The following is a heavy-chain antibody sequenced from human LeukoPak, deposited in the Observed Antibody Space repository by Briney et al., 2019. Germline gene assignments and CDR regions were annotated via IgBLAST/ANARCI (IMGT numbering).Heavy chain of an antibody. V-gene: IGHV4-34*01. CDR2: INHSGST. D-gene: IGHD4/OR15-4a*01. Sequence: PSETLSLTCAVYGGSFSGYYWSWIRQPPGKGLEWIGEINHSGSTNYNPSLKSRVTISVDTSKNQFSLKLSSVTAADTAVYYCARTSDYGPYYFDYWGQGTLVTVSS. CDR1: GGSFSGYY. CDR3: ARTSDYGPYYFDY. J-gene: IGHJ4*02.